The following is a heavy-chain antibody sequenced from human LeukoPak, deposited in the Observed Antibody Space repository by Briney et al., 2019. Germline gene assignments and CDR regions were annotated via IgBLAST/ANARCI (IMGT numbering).Heavy chain of an antibody. D-gene: IGHD2-2*02. V-gene: IGHV1-8*01. CDR3: ARGTPYCTSASCYNY. CDR2: MNPNSGNT. CDR1: GYTFTSFD. J-gene: IGHJ4*02. Sequence: ASVKVSCKASGYTFTSFDINWVRQAPGQGLEWMGWMNPNSGNTGFAQNFQGRVTLTRDTSISTAYMEMRSLTSGDTAVYYCARGTPYCTSASCYNYWGQGTLVTVSS.